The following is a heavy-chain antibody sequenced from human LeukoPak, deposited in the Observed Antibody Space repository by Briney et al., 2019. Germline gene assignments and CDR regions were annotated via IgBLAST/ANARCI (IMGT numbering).Heavy chain of an antibody. Sequence: GASVKVSCKASGFAFNKYGFSWVRQAPGQGPEWLGWISAYDGRTNFAQNLQGRLTLTTDTSTTTAYMELRGLTSDDTAVYYCARDPSNTVGRNIYFDYWGQGTLVTVSS. D-gene: IGHD1-14*01. CDR3: ARDPSNTVGRNIYFDY. CDR2: ISAYDGRT. J-gene: IGHJ4*02. CDR1: GFAFNKYG. V-gene: IGHV1-18*01.